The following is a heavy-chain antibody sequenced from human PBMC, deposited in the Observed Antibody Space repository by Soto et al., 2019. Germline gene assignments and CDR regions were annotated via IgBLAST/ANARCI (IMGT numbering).Heavy chain of an antibody. D-gene: IGHD3-3*01. Sequence: QVQLVQSGSEVKKPGSSVKVSCKASGGTFSSYAISWVRQAPGQGLEWLGGIIPIFGTANYAQKFQGRVTITADEHTSLDYMELSSLRSEDKAVYYCARDNEWLLIGRSTAWFAPWGQGTLVNVSS. CDR2: IIPIFGTA. CDR1: GGTFSSYA. CDR3: ARDNEWLLIGRSTAWFAP. J-gene: IGHJ5*02. V-gene: IGHV1-69*01.